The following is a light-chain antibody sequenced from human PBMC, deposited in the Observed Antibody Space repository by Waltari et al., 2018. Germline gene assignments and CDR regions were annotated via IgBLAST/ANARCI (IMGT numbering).Light chain of an antibody. V-gene: IGLV2-8*01. CDR1: RSDVGGYNF. CDR3: SSYAGNDNFEV. Sequence: QSALTHPPSASGSPGQSVPISCTGTRSDVGGYNFFPSYQPHPGKAPKLMIYEVSKRPSGVPDRFSGSKAGNTASLTVSGLQAEDEADYYCSSYAGNDNFEVFGGGTKLTVL. CDR2: EVS. J-gene: IGLJ3*02.